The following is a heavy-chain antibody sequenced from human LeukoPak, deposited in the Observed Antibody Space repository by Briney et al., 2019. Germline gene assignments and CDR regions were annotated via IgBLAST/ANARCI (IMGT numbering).Heavy chain of an antibody. J-gene: IGHJ4*02. V-gene: IGHV3-21*01. CDR1: GFTFNTYT. Sequence: KPGGSLRLSCAASGFTFNTYTMNWVRQAPGKGLERVSSITASSTAIYSADSVKGRFTISRDNAKNFLYLQMNSLRAEDTAVYYCARTYYDILTGYNPYFDYWGQGILVTVSS. CDR3: ARTYYDILTGYNPYFDY. D-gene: IGHD3-9*01. CDR2: ITASSTAI.